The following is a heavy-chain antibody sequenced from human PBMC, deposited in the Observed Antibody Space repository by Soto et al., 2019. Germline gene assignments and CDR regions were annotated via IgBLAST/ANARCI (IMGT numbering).Heavy chain of an antibody. CDR2: IYYSGST. Sequence: SETLSLTCTASGCSISSGGYYWSWIRQHPGKGLEWIGYIYYSGSTYHNPSLKSRVAISVDTSKNQFSLKLSSVTAADTAVYYCARGGLYYYDSSGYPLPDYWGQGTLVTVSS. CDR1: GCSISSGGYY. D-gene: IGHD3-22*01. CDR3: ARGGLYYYDSSGYPLPDY. J-gene: IGHJ4*02. V-gene: IGHV4-31*03.